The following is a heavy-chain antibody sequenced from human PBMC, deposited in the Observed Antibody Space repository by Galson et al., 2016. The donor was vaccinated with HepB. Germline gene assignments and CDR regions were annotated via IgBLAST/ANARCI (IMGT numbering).Heavy chain of an antibody. V-gene: IGHV3-7*02. J-gene: IGHJ4*01. CDR2: VSPNGGEE. Sequence: SLRLSCAASGFTFTNYWMNWVRQTPGKGLEWVANVSPNGGEEYYVDSVKGRFTISRDNAGTSLFLQMDSLGVDDTAVYYCAATTVGSGGTRRFDHWGHGILVTVAA. D-gene: IGHD4-11*01. CDR3: AATTVGSGGTRRFDH. CDR1: GFTFTNYW.